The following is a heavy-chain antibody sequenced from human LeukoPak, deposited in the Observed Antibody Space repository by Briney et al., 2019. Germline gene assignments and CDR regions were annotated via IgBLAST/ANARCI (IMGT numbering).Heavy chain of an antibody. D-gene: IGHD6-19*01. J-gene: IGHJ4*02. Sequence: GGSLRLSCAASGFTFSSYEMNWVRQAPGKGLEWVSYISSGGSTIYYADSVRGRFTISRDNAKNSLYLQMNSLRAEDTAVYYCARDKPGIAVAPFDYWGQGTLVTVSS. CDR2: ISSGGSTI. V-gene: IGHV3-48*03. CDR3: ARDKPGIAVAPFDY. CDR1: GFTFSSYE.